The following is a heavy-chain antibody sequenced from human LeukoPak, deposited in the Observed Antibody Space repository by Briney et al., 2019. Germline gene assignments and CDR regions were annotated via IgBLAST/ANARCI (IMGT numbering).Heavy chain of an antibody. CDR2: INHSGHT. D-gene: IGHD1-26*01. CDR1: GGSFSDDY. V-gene: IGHV4-34*01. CDR3: ARFRSGSYEYFDY. J-gene: IGHJ4*02. Sequence: SETLSLTCAVYGGSFSDDYWSWIRQPPGKGLEWIGEINHSGHTSYNPSLKSRVTISIDTSKNQFSLKVRSVTAADTAVYYCARFRSGSYEYFDYWGQGTLVTVSS.